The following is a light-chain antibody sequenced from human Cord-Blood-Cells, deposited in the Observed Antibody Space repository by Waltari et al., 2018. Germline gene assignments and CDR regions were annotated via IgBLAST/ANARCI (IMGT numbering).Light chain of an antibody. CDR1: SSDVGGYNY. V-gene: IGLV2-14*01. CDR2: DVS. Sequence: LTQPASVSGSPGQSITISCTGTSSDVGGYNYVSWYQPHPGKAPKLMIYDVSNRPSGVSNRFSGSKSGNTASLTISGLQAEDEADYYCSSYTSSSTLYVFGTGTKVTVL. J-gene: IGLJ1*01. CDR3: SSYTSSSTLYV.